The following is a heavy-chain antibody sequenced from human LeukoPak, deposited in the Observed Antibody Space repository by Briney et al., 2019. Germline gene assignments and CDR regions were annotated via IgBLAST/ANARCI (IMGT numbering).Heavy chain of an antibody. J-gene: IGHJ3*01. CDR2: INNDGSST. V-gene: IGHV3-74*01. Sequence: GGSLRLSCGASGFTFSSYWMHWVRQAPGKGLVWVSRINNDGSSTSYADSVQGRFTISRDNAKNTLYLQMNSLRVEDTAVYYCARDGADNSGYYFGSLWGQGTMVTVSS. CDR1: GFTFSSYW. CDR3: ARDGADNSGYYFGSL. D-gene: IGHD3-22*01.